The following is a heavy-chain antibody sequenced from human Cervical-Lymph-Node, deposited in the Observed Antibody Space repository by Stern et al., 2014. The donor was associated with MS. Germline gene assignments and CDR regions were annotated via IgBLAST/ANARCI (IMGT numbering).Heavy chain of an antibody. V-gene: IGHV1-3*01. CDR3: AAPFSHSCRYGMHV. CDR1: GYTFNTYA. CDR2: INAGNGNT. J-gene: IGHJ6*02. Sequence: VQLVESGAEVKKLGASVNVSCKASGYTFNTYAINWVRQAPGQGLEWMGYINAGNGNTKYSQKFQGRVTITRDTSASTGYIELSSLRSEDSAVYYCAAPFSHSCRYGMHVWGQGTTVTV.